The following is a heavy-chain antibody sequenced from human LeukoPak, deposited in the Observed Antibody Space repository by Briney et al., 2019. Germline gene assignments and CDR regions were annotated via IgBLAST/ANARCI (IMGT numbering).Heavy chain of an antibody. CDR3: TRVDTHSDLDS. CDR2: TRKKINSYTT. J-gene: IGHJ4*02. Sequence: GGSLRLSCAASGFTFSDHYMDWVRQAPGKGLEWVGRTRKKINSYTTEYAASVKGRFTISRDDSKNSLYLQMNSLKTEDTAVYYCTRVDTHSDLDSWGQGTLVTVSS. CDR1: GFTFSDHY. D-gene: IGHD2-15*01. V-gene: IGHV3-72*01.